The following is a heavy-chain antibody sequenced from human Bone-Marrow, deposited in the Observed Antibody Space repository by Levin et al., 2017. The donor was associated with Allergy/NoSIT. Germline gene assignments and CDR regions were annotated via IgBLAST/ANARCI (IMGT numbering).Heavy chain of an antibody. V-gene: IGHV4-39*07. CDR1: GDSISGTTYY. CDR2: SYYSGSS. D-gene: IGHD6-19*01. CDR3: ASLVSGWPDN. Sequence: SETLSLTCSVSGDSISGTTYYWGWIRQPPGTGLEWIGSSYYSGSSYYNPSLKNRVTISVDASKNQFSLRLRSVTAADTATYYCASLVSGWPDNWGQGTLVTVSP. J-gene: IGHJ4*02.